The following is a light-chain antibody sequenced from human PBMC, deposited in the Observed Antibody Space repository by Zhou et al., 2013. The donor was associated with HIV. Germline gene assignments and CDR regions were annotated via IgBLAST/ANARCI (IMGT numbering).Light chain of an antibody. Sequence: EIVLTQSPGTLSLSPGERATLSCRASQSVSSRYLAWYQQKPGQAPRPLIYGASSRAPGIPDRFSGSGSGTDFTLTISRLEPEDFAVYSCQQYALSPRTFGQGTNGGNQT. CDR1: QSVSSRY. J-gene: IGKJ1*01. CDR3: QQYALSPRT. CDR2: GAS. V-gene: IGKV3-20*01.